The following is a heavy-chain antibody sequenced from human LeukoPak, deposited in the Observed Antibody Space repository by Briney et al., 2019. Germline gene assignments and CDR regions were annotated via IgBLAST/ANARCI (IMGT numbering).Heavy chain of an antibody. CDR1: GGTFSSYA. CDR2: INPNSGGT. CDR3: ARGGITMIVVVITYDY. D-gene: IGHD3-22*01. J-gene: IGHJ4*02. Sequence: AASVKVSCKASGGTFSSYAISWVRQAPGQGLEWMGWINPNSGGTNYAQKFQGRVTMTRDTSISTAYMELSRLRSDDTAVYYCARGGITMIVVVITYDYWGQGTLVTVSS. V-gene: IGHV1-2*02.